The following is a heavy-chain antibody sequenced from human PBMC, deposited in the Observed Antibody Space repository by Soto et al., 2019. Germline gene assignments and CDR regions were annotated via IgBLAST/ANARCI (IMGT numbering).Heavy chain of an antibody. V-gene: IGHV1-3*01. CDR1: GHAFTTSA. D-gene: IGHD3-10*01. CDR2: INPATGDT. J-gene: IGHJ5*02. CDR3: ARAAGRSKLLPYYFDP. Sequence: QVHLVQSGAEVQKPGASVRISCQASGHAFTTSAIHWVRQAPGQSLEWMGWINPATGDTKYSQNVRGRVTFALDTSATTAYMDLRSLASHDTAVYYCARAAGRSKLLPYYFDPWGQGTLVTVSS.